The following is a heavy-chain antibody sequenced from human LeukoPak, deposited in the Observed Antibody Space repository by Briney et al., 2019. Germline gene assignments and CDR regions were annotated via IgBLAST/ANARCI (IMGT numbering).Heavy chain of an antibody. J-gene: IGHJ6*02. Sequence: GRSLRLSCAASGFTFSSYAMHWVRQAPGKGLEWVAVISYDGSNKYYADSVKGRFTISRDNSKNTLYLQMNSLRAEDTAVYYCARDEEAVADGYYYYYGMDVWGQGTTVTVSS. CDR1: GFTFSSYA. V-gene: IGHV3-30-3*01. CDR3: ARDEEAVADGYYYYYGMDV. D-gene: IGHD6-19*01. CDR2: ISYDGSNK.